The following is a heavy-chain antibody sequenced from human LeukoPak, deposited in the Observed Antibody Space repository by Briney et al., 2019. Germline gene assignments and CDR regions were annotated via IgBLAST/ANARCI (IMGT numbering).Heavy chain of an antibody. Sequence: PGGSLRLSCAASGFTFSNYAMSWVRQAPGKGLEWVSVIYSGGSTYYADSVKGRFTISRDNSKNTLYLQMNSLRAEDTAVYYCARVRASGKIDYWGQGTLVTVSS. CDR1: GFTFSNYA. V-gene: IGHV3-53*01. CDR3: ARVRASGKIDY. D-gene: IGHD2-15*01. CDR2: IYSGGST. J-gene: IGHJ4*02.